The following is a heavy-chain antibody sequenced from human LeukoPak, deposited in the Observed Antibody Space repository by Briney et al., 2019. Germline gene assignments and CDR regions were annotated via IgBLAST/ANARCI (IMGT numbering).Heavy chain of an antibody. V-gene: IGHV7-4-1*02. CDR3: AREFRRGIAAAGY. Sequence: ASVKVSCKASGYTFTSYYMHWVRQAPGQGLEWMGWINTNTGNPTYAQGFTGRFVFSLDTSVSTAYLQISSLKAEDTAVYYCAREFRRGIAAAGYWGQGTLVTVSS. J-gene: IGHJ4*02. CDR2: INTNTGNP. CDR1: GYTFTSYY. D-gene: IGHD6-13*01.